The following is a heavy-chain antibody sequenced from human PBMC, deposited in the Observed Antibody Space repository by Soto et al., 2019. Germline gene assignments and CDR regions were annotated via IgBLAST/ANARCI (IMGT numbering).Heavy chain of an antibody. CDR1: GFTFSSYA. Sequence: PGGSLRLSCAASGFTFSSYAMSWVRQAPGKGLEWVSAISGSGGSTYYADSVKGRFTISRDNSKNTLYLQMNSLRAEDTAVYYCAKVVPGVVIIQTPAYSDYWGQGTLVTVSS. V-gene: IGHV3-23*01. D-gene: IGHD3-3*01. CDR3: AKVVPGVVIIQTPAYSDY. CDR2: ISGSGGST. J-gene: IGHJ4*02.